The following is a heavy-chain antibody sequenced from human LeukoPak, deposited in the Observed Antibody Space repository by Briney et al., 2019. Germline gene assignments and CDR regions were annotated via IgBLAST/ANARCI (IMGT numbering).Heavy chain of an antibody. CDR2: IYHSGST. Sequence: SETLSLTCGVSGGSISSSNWWSWVRQPPGKGLEWIGEIYHSGSTNYNQSLRGRFTISVDKSKNQFSLRLSCVTAADTAVYYCARSTGDYYDSMENAFDIWGQGTKVTVSS. CDR3: ARSTGDYYDSMENAFDI. J-gene: IGHJ3*02. D-gene: IGHD3-22*01. V-gene: IGHV4-4*02. CDR1: GGSISSSNW.